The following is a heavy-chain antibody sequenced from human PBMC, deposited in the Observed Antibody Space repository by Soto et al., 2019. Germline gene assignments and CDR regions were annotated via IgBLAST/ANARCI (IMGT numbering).Heavy chain of an antibody. CDR3: ARAGGHCSSTSCVDF. D-gene: IGHD2-2*01. J-gene: IGHJ4*02. V-gene: IGHV1-69*01. CDR2: IKPVFGSP. Sequence: QVQLVQSGAEVKKPGSSVKVSCKTSGDTFSSYGINWVRLDPGQGLEWMGGIKPVFGSPVYARKFEGRLTMTADESTSTAYMQLSSLKSEDTAVYYCARAGGHCSSTSCVDFWGQGTLITVSS. CDR1: GDTFSSYG.